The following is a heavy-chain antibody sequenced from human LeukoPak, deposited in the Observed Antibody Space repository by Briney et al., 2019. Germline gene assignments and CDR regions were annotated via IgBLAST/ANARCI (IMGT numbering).Heavy chain of an antibody. CDR3: ARDKDSGYDLQGNFDY. CDR2: ISYDGSNK. J-gene: IGHJ4*02. CDR1: GFTFSSYA. Sequence: GGSLRLSCAASGFTFSSYAMHWVRQAPGKGLEWVAVISYDGSNKYYADSVKGRFTISRDNSKNTLYLQMNSLRAEDTAVYYCARDKDSGYDLQGNFDYWGQGTLVTVPS. D-gene: IGHD5-12*01. V-gene: IGHV3-30*04.